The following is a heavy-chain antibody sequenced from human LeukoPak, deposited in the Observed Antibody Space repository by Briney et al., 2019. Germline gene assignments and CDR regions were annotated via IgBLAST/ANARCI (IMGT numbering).Heavy chain of an antibody. D-gene: IGHD3-22*01. Sequence: GRSLRLSCAASGFTFDDYARHWVRQAPGKGLEWVSGISWNSGSIGYADSVKGRFTISRDNAKNSLYLQMNSLRAEDTALYYCAKDKWYDSSDYFDYWGQGTLVTVSS. V-gene: IGHV3-9*01. CDR3: AKDKWYDSSDYFDY. CDR1: GFTFDDYA. J-gene: IGHJ4*02. CDR2: ISWNSGSI.